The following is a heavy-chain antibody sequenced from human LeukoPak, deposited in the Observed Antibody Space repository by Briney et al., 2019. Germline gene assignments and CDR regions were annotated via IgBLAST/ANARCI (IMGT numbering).Heavy chain of an antibody. CDR2: IYYSGST. J-gene: IGHJ4*02. CDR3: ARSDYYDGNPFDY. Sequence: SETLSLTCAFSGASISGSSYFWGWIRQPPGRGLEWIGSIYYSGSTYYNPSLKSRVTISVDTSKNQFSLNLSSVTAADTAVYYCARSDYYDGNPFDYWGQGTLVTVSS. CDR1: GASISGSSYF. D-gene: IGHD3-22*01. V-gene: IGHV4-39*01.